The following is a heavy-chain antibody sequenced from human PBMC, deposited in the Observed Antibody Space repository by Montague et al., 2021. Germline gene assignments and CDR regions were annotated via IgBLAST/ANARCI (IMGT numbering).Heavy chain of an antibody. V-gene: IGHV4-38-2*02. CDR1: GYSISSGYY. CDR3: ARDREAAPFDY. D-gene: IGHD2-15*01. J-gene: IGHJ4*02. CDR2: IFHSGST. Sequence: SETLSLTCTVSGYSISSGYYWGWIRHPPGKGLEWIGSIFHSGSTYYNPSLKSRVTISVDTSKNQFSLKLTSVTAADTALYYCARDREAAPFDYWGQGTLVTVSS.